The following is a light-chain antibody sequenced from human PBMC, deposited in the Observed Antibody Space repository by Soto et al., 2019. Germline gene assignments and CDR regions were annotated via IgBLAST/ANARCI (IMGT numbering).Light chain of an antibody. V-gene: IGKV2-30*01. Sequence: DVVMTQSPLSLPVTLGQPASISRRSSQSLVYTDGNTYLSWFQQRPGQSPRRLIYRVSNRDSGVPDRFSGSGSGTDFTLKISRVEAEDVGVYYCMQGTHWPLTFGGGTKVDIK. CDR2: RVS. CDR1: QSLVYTDGNTY. CDR3: MQGTHWPLT. J-gene: IGKJ4*01.